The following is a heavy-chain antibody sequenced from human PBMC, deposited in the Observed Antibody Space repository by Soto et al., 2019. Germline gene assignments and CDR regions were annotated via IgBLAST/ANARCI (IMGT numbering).Heavy chain of an antibody. CDR3: AKDQASGQGSFDS. CDR2: ISYDGSNQ. CDR1: GFTFNIYG. V-gene: IGHV3-30*18. Sequence: GGSLRLSCAASGFTFNIYGMHWVRQAPDKGLEWVALISYDGSNQYYADSVEGRFTISRDNSKNTLFLQMNSLRADDTAVYYCAKDQASGQGSFDSWGQGTLVTVSS. J-gene: IGHJ4*02.